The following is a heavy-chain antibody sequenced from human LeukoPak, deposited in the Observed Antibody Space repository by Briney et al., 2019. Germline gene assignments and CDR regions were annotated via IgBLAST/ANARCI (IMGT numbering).Heavy chain of an antibody. CDR3: ARGGLDYFDS. CDR1: GASVSGSAYY. Sequence: SETLSLTCTVSGASVSGSAYYWGWIRQPPGKGLEWIGNIYYSGSTYYNESLESRITISIDTSKNQFSLKLNSVTAADTAVYYCARGGLDYFDSWGQGTLVTVSS. D-gene: IGHD6-19*01. CDR2: IYYSGST. V-gene: IGHV4-39*07. J-gene: IGHJ4*02.